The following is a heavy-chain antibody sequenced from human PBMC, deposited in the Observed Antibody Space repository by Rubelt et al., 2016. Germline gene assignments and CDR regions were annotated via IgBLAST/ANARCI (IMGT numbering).Heavy chain of an antibody. D-gene: IGHD6-6*01. CDR1: GYTFTNYG. V-gene: IGHV1-3*01. CDR3: ARVGALAARKIYYFDY. Sequence: QVQLVQSGAEVKKPGASVKVSCKASGYTFTNYGMHWVRQAPGQRLEWMGWIDAGNGDTKYSQKLKDRVSITRDASANTAYMELSSLRSDDTAVYYCARVGALAARKIYYFDYWGQGTLVTVSS. J-gene: IGHJ4*02. CDR2: IDAGNGDT.